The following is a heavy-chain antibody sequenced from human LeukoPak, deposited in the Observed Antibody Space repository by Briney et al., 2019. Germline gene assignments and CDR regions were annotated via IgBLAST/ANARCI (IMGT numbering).Heavy chain of an antibody. V-gene: IGHV3-23*01. CDR2: ISGSGGST. CDR3: AELGITKIGGV. Sequence: GGSLRLSCAASGFTFSSYGMSWVRQAPGKGLEWVSAISGSGGSTYYADSVAGRFTTSRDNSKNTLYLQMNSLRAEDTAVYYCAELGITKIGGVWGKGTTVTISS. D-gene: IGHD3-10*02. J-gene: IGHJ6*04. CDR1: GFTFSSYG.